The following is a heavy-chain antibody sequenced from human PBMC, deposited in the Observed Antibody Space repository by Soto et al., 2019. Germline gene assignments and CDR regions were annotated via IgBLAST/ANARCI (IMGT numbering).Heavy chain of an antibody. CDR2: ISSDGSRK. CDR1: GFTFSNYG. D-gene: IGHD6-13*01. J-gene: IGHJ3*02. Sequence: QVQLVESGGGVVQPGRSLRLSCAASGFTFSNYGMHGVRQAPGKGPEWVAVISSDGSRKYYADLVKGRFTISRDDVKNTLYLQMNSLKTDDTALYYCAKDPTIAPRWALDIWGQGTLVTVSS. CDR3: AKDPTIAPRWALDI. V-gene: IGHV3-30*18.